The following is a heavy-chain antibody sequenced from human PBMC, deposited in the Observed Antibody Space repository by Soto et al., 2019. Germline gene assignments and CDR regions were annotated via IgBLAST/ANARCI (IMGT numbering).Heavy chain of an antibody. V-gene: IGHV3-23*01. J-gene: IGHJ4*02. CDR3: ARSRELFH. Sequence: GGSLSLSCAASGFTFSNDCMNWVRQAPGKGLEWVSGITQNGGSTYYADSVKGRFTISRDNSKNTLHLQLNSLRAEDTAVYYCARSRELFHWGQGTLVTVSS. CDR2: ITQNGGST. CDR1: GFTFSNDC. D-gene: IGHD1-7*01.